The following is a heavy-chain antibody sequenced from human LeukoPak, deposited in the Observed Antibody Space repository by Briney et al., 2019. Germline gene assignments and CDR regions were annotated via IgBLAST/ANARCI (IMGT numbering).Heavy chain of an antibody. CDR3: AKDAGVVVVPAAIDY. J-gene: IGHJ4*02. CDR1: GFIFSTYS. CDR2: ISSSSGYI. D-gene: IGHD2-2*01. V-gene: IGHV3-21*04. Sequence: GGSLRLSCAASGFIFSTYSMNWVRQAPGKGLEWVSAISSSSGYIFYADSVKGRFTISRDNAKNSVYLQMNSLRAEDTAVYYCAKDAGVVVVPAAIDYWGQGTLVTVSS.